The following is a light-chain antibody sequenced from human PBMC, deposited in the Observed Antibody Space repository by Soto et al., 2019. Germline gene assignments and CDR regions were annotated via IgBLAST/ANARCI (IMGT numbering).Light chain of an antibody. CDR1: QSVSSY. V-gene: IGKV3-11*01. CDR2: DAS. J-gene: IGKJ2*01. CDR3: QQRSNWS. Sequence: EIVLTQSPATLSLSPGERATLSCRASQSVSSYLAWYQQKPGQAPRLLIYDASNRVTGIPARFSGSGSGTDFNLTISSLEPGDFAVYYCQQRSNWSFGQGTKLEIK.